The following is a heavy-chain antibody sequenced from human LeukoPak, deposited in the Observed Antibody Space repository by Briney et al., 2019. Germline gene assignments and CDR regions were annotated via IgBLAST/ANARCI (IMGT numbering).Heavy chain of an antibody. CDR2: INPNSGDT. CDR3: AREGSQDYSNYFNWFDP. CDR1: GYTFTAYY. Sequence: ASVKVSCKASGYTFTAYYIHWVRQSPGQGLELMGRINPNSGDTNYAQQFQGRVTMTRDTSISTAYMELSRLRSDDTAVYYCAREGSQDYSNYFNWFDPWGQGTLVTVSS. D-gene: IGHD4-11*01. J-gene: IGHJ5*02. V-gene: IGHV1-2*06.